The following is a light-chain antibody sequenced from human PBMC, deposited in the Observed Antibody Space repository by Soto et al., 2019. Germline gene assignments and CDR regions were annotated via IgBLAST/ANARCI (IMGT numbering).Light chain of an antibody. J-gene: IGKJ2*01. CDR2: GAS. Sequence: EIVMTQSPATLSVSPGERATLSCRASQSVSSNLAWYQQKPGQAPRLLIYGASTRATGIPARFSGSGSGTEFTITISSLQSEDFAVYYCQQYNNWHSYTFGQGTKLEIK. CDR3: QQYNNWHSYT. CDR1: QSVSSN. V-gene: IGKV3D-15*01.